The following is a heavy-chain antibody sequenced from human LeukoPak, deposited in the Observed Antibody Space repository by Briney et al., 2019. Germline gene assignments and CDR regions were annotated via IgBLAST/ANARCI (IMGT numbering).Heavy chain of an antibody. CDR2: IKDDGTT. V-gene: IGHV3-74*01. J-gene: IGHJ4*02. CDR1: GFTFSSRL. Sequence: GGSLRLSCAVSGFTFSSRLMHWVRQAPGRGLVWVALIKDDGTTNYADSVRGRFTASRDDAKNTVYLQMSSLRADDTAVYYCHPLSYVSNWGQGTLVTVSS. D-gene: IGHD3-22*01. CDR3: HPLSYVSN.